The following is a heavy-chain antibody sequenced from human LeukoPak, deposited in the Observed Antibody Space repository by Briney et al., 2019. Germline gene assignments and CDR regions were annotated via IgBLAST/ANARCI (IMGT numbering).Heavy chain of an antibody. CDR1: GYTFSGFY. D-gene: IGHD1-26*01. Sequence: SSGKVSCKASGYTFSGFYIHWVRQAPGQVLEWMGWINPNSGVTNYAQKLQGRVTITRDTSIDTAYMQLSRLRSDDTAVYYCARAWEIDAYFDYWGQGTLVTVSS. CDR3: ARAWEIDAYFDY. CDR2: INPNSGVT. J-gene: IGHJ4*02. V-gene: IGHV1-2*02.